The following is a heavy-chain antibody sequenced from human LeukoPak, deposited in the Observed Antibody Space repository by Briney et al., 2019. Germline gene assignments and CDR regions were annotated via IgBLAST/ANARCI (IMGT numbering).Heavy chain of an antibody. V-gene: IGHV1-69*13. CDR1: GGTFSSHD. CDR2: ITPMFGTA. CDR3: ARDLPHSSSAGV. J-gene: IGHJ4*02. Sequence: SVKVSCKASGGTFSSHDISWVRQAPGQGLEWMGGITPMFGTANYAQKFQGRVTITAIESMSTAYMELSSLRSEDTAVYYCARDLPHSSSAGVWGQGTLVTVSS. D-gene: IGHD6-6*01.